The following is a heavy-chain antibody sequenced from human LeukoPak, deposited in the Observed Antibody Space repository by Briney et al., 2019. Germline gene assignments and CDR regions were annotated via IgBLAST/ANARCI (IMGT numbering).Heavy chain of an antibody. Sequence: GSLRLSCAASGFTFSSYGMHWVRQAPGKGLEWVSAISGSGDSTYYADSVKGRFTISRDNSKNTLYLQMNSLRAEDTTVYYCAKVNGYVDYWGQGTLVTVSS. V-gene: IGHV3-23*01. CDR2: ISGSGDST. D-gene: IGHD2-8*01. CDR3: AKVNGYVDY. CDR1: GFTFSSYG. J-gene: IGHJ4*02.